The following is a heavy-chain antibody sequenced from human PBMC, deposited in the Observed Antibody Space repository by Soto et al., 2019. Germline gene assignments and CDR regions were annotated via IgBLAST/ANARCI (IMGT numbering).Heavy chain of an antibody. CDR1: GFTFNNFA. CDR3: AKDWHGSWINRFDP. V-gene: IGHV3-23*01. Sequence: GGSLRLSCAASGFTFNNFAMNWVRQAPGMGLQWVSGITGSGDTTYYADSVKGRFTISRDNSKNTLYLQMNSLRADDTAVYYCAKDWHGSWINRFDPWGQGTLVTVSS. CDR2: ITGSGDTT. J-gene: IGHJ5*02. D-gene: IGHD2-2*03.